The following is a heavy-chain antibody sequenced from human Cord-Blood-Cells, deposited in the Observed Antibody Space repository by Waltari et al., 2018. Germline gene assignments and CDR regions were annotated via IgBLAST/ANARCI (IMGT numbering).Heavy chain of an antibody. V-gene: IGHV1-24*01. CDR1: GYTLTELS. D-gene: IGHD2-2*01. CDR2: FDPEDGAT. J-gene: IGHJ4*02. Sequence: QVQLVQSGAEVKKPGASVKVSCKVSGYTLTELSMPWVRQAPGKGLEWRGGFDPEDGATIYAQKFQGRVTITEDTSTDTAYMELSSLRSEDTAVYYCATALGSTSCYDYWGQGTLVTVSS. CDR3: ATALGSTSCYDY.